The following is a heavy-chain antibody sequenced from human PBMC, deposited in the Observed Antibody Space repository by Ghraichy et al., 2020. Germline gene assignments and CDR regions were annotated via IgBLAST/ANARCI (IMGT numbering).Heavy chain of an antibody. V-gene: IGHV3-33*01. D-gene: IGHD2-2*03. CDR2: IWYDGSNK. CDR1: GFTFSSYG. Sequence: GGSLRLSCAASGFTFSSYGMHWVHQAPGKGLEWVAVIWYDGSNKYYADSVKGRFTISRDNSKNTLYLQMNSLRAEDTAVYYCARAVGYCSSTSCSHPLDYWGQGTLVTVSS. CDR3: ARAVGYCSSTSCSHPLDY. J-gene: IGHJ4*02.